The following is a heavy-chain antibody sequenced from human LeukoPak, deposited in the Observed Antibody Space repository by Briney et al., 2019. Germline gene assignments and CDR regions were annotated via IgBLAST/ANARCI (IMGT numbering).Heavy chain of an antibody. CDR3: ASGSGWYAFDY. D-gene: IGHD6-19*01. Sequence: SVKVSCKASGGTFSSYAISWVRQAPGKGLEWMGGIIPIFGTANYAQKFQGRVTITTDESKSTAYMELSSLRSEDTAVYYCASGSGWYAFDYWGQGTLVTVSS. J-gene: IGHJ4*02. CDR2: IIPIFGTA. CDR1: GGTFSSYA. V-gene: IGHV1-69*05.